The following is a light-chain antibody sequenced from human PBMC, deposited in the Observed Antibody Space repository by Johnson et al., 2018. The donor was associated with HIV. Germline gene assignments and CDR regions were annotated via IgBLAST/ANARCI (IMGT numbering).Light chain of an antibody. V-gene: IGLV1-51*01. J-gene: IGLJ1*01. CDR2: DNN. CDR3: GTWDTSLSAVYV. CDR1: SSNIGNNY. Sequence: QSVLTQPPSVSAAPGQKVTISCSGSSSNIGNNYVSWYQHLPGKAPKLLIYDNNKRPSGIPDRFSGPKSGTSATLGITGLQTGDEADYYCGTWDTSLSAVYVFGTGTKVTGL.